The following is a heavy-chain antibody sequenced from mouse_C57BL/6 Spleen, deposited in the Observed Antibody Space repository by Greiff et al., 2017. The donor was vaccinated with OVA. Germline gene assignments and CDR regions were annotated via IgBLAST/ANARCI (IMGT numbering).Heavy chain of an antibody. CDR3: ARSPHGSRGYFDY. CDR1: GYAFTNYL. V-gene: IGHV1-54*01. D-gene: IGHD1-1*01. Sequence: QVQLQQSGAELVRPGTSVKVSCKASGYAFTNYLIEWVKQRPGQGLEWIGVINPGSGGTNYNEKFKGKATLTADKSSSTAYMQLSSLTSEDSAVYFCARSPHGSRGYFDYWGQGTTITGSS. J-gene: IGHJ2*01. CDR2: INPGSGGT.